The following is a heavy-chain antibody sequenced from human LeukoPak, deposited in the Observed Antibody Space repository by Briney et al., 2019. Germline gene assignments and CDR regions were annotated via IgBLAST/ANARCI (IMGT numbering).Heavy chain of an antibody. CDR3: ARHASPSSWVDY. J-gene: IGHJ4*02. CDR1: GGSISSNY. V-gene: IGHV4-59*08. CDR2: IYYSVTT. D-gene: IGHD6-13*01. Sequence: SESLSLTCTVSGGSISSNYWSWIRQPPGKGLEWIGYIYYSVTTNYNPSLKSRVTISVDTSKNQFSLKLSSVTAADTAVYYCARHASPSSWVDYWGQGTLVTVSS.